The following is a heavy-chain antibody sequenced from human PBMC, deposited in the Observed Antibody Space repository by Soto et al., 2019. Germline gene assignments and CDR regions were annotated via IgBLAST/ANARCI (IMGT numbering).Heavy chain of an antibody. V-gene: IGHV4-31*03. Sequence: NPSETLSLTCSVSGASITSDGYYWSWIRQFPGKGLEWIGHIYYSGNSYYNLSLGSRLLISVDTSKNQFSLKLSSVTAADTAVYYCARTVGSGSPDFDYWGQGILVTVSS. CDR1: GASITSDGYY. J-gene: IGHJ4*02. CDR3: ARTVGSGSPDFDY. CDR2: IYYSGNS. D-gene: IGHD3-10*01.